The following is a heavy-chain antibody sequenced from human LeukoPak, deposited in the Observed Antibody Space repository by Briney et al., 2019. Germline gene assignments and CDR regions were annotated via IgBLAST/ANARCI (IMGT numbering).Heavy chain of an antibody. CDR2: IYYSGST. CDR3: ARDIVATLGAFDI. D-gene: IGHD5-12*01. Sequence: SETLSLTCNVSGGSISNYYWSWIRQPPGKGLEWIGYIYYSGSTNYNPSLKSRVTISVDTSKNQFSLKLSSVTAADTAVYYCARDIVATLGAFDIWGQGTMVTVSS. V-gene: IGHV4-59*01. J-gene: IGHJ3*02. CDR1: GGSISNYY.